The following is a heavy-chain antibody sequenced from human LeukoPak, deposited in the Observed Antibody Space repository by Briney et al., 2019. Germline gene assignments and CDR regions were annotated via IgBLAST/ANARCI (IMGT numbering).Heavy chain of an antibody. CDR2: ISGSGIST. CDR1: GFTFSSYA. V-gene: IGHV3-23*01. J-gene: IGHJ4*02. Sequence: GGSLRLSCAASGFTFSSYAINWVRQASGKGLEWVSAISGSGISTYYADSVKGRFTISRDNSKNTLFLQMNSLRADDTAVYYCAKFPDYWGQGTLVTVSS. CDR3: AKFPDY.